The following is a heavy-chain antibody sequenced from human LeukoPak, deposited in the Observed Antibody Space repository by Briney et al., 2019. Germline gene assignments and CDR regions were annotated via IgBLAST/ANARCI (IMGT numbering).Heavy chain of an antibody. CDR1: GDGVSSNSAA. V-gene: IGHV6-1*01. Sequence: SQTLSLTCAISGDGVSSNSAAWNWIRQSPSRGLEWLGRTYFRSKWYNDYAVSVKNRITINPDISKNQFSLHLNPVTPEDTAVYYCAKGGDSFDFWGQGTLVTVSS. CDR2: TYFRSKWYN. J-gene: IGHJ4*02. D-gene: IGHD2-15*01. CDR3: AKGGDSFDF.